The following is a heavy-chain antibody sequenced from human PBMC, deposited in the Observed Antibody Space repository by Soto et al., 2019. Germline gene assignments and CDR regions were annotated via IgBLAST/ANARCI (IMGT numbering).Heavy chain of an antibody. CDR1: GYTFTRYG. CDR2: ISGYNGDT. V-gene: IGHV1-18*01. Sequence: GASVKVSCKASGYTFTRYGISWVRQAPGQGLEWMGWISGYNGDTNYAQKFQGRVSMTIDTSTTTAYMDLRSLTSDDTAVYYCATAPLDRYYYYGMDVWGQGTTVTVSS. J-gene: IGHJ6*02. D-gene: IGHD1-1*01. CDR3: ATAPLDRYYYYGMDV.